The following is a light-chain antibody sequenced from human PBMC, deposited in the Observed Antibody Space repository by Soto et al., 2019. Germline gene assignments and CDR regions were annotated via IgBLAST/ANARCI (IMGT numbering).Light chain of an antibody. Sequence: EIVLTQSPGTLSLSPGERATLSCRASQSVSSGHLAWYQQKPGQAPSLPIYGASSRATGIPDRISGSGSGTDFTLTISRLEPEDFAAYYWQQYGSSPRTFGQGTKVEIK. J-gene: IGKJ1*01. CDR3: QQYGSSPRT. CDR1: QSVSSGH. CDR2: GAS. V-gene: IGKV3-20*01.